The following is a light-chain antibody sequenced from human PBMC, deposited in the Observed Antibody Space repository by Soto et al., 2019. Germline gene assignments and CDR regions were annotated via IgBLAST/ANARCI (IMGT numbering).Light chain of an antibody. CDR2: GDS. Sequence: QSVLTQPPSVSGAPGQRVIISCTGSSSTIGPGYDVHWYQQLPGTAPKLLIYGDSHRPSGVPDRFSGSKSGTSASQAITGLQAEDEADYYCQSYDRSLSASVVFGGGTKLTVL. CDR1: SSTIGPGYD. CDR3: QSYDRSLSASVV. V-gene: IGLV1-40*01. J-gene: IGLJ2*01.